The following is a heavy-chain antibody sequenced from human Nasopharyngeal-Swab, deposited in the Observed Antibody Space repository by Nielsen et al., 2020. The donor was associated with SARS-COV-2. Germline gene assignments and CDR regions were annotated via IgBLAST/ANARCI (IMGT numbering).Heavy chain of an antibody. CDR3: AKDQGCSGGGCGLGY. D-gene: IGHD2-15*01. J-gene: IGHJ4*02. Sequence: WVRQPPGKGLEWVSSVSYIRDGASYADSVRGRFTISRDNSKKEVYLHMNSLRPEDTAVYYCAKDQGCSGGGCGLGYWGQGTLVTVSS. CDR2: VSYIRDGA. V-gene: IGHV3-23*01.